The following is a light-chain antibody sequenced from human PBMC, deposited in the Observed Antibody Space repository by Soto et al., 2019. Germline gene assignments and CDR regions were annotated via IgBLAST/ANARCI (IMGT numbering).Light chain of an antibody. CDR3: QRCDYLPI. J-gene: IGKJ3*01. V-gene: IGKV1-33*01. Sequence: DIQMTQSPSSLSASVGDRLTITCQASHDITSYLNWYQHKPGKAPKLLIYDASILEAGVPPRFSGSGSGTDFTLTISGLQPEDVATYYCQRCDYLPIFGPGTTVDFK. CDR1: HDITSY. CDR2: DAS.